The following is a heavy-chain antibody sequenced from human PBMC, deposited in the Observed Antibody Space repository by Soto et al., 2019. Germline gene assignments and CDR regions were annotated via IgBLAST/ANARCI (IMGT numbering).Heavy chain of an antibody. CDR2: IYPGDSDT. D-gene: IGHD3-10*01. Sequence: GESLKISCKGSGYSFTSYWIGWVRQMPGKGLEWMGIIYPGDSDTRYSPSFQGQVTISADESISTAYLQWSSLKASDTAMYYCARHYTLVRGVLPNYYYGMDVWGQGTTVTVSS. V-gene: IGHV5-51*01. CDR1: GYSFTSYW. J-gene: IGHJ6*02. CDR3: ARHYTLVRGVLPNYYYGMDV.